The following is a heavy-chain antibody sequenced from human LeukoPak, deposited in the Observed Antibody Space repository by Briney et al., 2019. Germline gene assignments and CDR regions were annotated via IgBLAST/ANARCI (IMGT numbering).Heavy chain of an antibody. CDR3: ARDPPAVGFDY. V-gene: IGHV1-3*01. Sequence: ASVKVSCKASGYTFTSYTMHWVRQAPGQRLEWMGWINAGNGNTKYSQKFQGRVTITRDTSASTAYMELSSLRSEDTAVYYCARDPPAVGFDYWGQGTLVTVSS. J-gene: IGHJ4*02. CDR1: GYTFTSYT. D-gene: IGHD6-19*01. CDR2: INAGNGNT.